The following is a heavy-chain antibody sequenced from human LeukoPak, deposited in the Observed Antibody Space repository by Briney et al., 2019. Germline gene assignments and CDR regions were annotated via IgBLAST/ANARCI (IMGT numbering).Heavy chain of an antibody. Sequence: GGSLRLSCAASGFTFSSYSMNWVRQAPGKGLEWVSSISSSSSYIYYADSVKGRFTISRDNAKNSLYLQMNSLRAEDTAVYYCAADPAHYDSSGSGFWFDPWGQGTLVTVSS. CDR1: GFTFSSYS. D-gene: IGHD3-22*01. J-gene: IGHJ5*02. CDR2: ISSSSSYI. CDR3: AADPAHYDSSGSGFWFDP. V-gene: IGHV3-21*04.